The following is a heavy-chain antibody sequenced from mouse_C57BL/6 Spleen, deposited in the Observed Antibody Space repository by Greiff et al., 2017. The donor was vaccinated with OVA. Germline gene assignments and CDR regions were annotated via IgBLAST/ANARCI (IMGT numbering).Heavy chain of an antibody. J-gene: IGHJ4*01. Sequence: VQLQQPGAELVRPGTSVKLSCKASGYTFTSYWMHWVKQRPGQGLEWIGVIDPSDSYTNYNQKFKGKATLTVDTSSSTAYMQLSSLTSEYSAVYYCARRTGYYAMDYWGQGTSVTVSS. D-gene: IGHD4-1*01. V-gene: IGHV1-59*01. CDR2: IDPSDSYT. CDR1: GYTFTSYW. CDR3: ARRTGYYAMDY.